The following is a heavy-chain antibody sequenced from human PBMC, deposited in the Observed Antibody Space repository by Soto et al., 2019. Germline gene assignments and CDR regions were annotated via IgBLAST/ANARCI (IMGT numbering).Heavy chain of an antibody. CDR1: GGTFSSYA. Sequence: EASVKVSCKASGGTFSSYAISWVRQAPGQGLEWMGGIIPIFGTANYAQKFQGRVTITADKSTSTAYMELSSLRSEDTAVYYCAGDPVVGSGSLYYFDYWGQGTLVTVSS. CDR2: IIPIFGTA. D-gene: IGHD3-10*01. J-gene: IGHJ4*02. CDR3: AGDPVVGSGSLYYFDY. V-gene: IGHV1-69*06.